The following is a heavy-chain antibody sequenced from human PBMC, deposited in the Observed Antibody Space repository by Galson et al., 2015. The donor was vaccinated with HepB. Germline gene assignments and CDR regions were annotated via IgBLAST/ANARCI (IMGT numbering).Heavy chain of an antibody. V-gene: IGHV1-69*13. CDR2: IIPIFGTA. CDR1: GGTFSSYA. J-gene: IGHJ3*02. CDR3: ACPQWELLPQLVAFDI. D-gene: IGHD1-26*01. Sequence: SVKVSCKASGGTFSSYAISWVRQAPGQGLEWMGGIIPIFGTANYAQKFQGRVTITADESTSTAYMELSSLRSEDTAVYYCACPQWELLPQLVAFDIWGQGTMVTVSS.